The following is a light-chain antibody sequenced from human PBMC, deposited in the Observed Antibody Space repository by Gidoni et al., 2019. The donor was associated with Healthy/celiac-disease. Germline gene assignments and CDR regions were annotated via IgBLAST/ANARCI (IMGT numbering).Light chain of an antibody. Sequence: DIVMTQSPDSLPVSLGERATINCKSSQSVLSSSNNKNYLAWYQQKPGQPPKLLMYWASTRESGVPDRFSGSGSGTDFTLTISSLQAEDVAVYYCQQYYSTLLTFGGGTKVEIK. V-gene: IGKV4-1*01. CDR2: WAS. J-gene: IGKJ4*01. CDR3: QQYYSTLLT. CDR1: QSVLSSSNNKNY.